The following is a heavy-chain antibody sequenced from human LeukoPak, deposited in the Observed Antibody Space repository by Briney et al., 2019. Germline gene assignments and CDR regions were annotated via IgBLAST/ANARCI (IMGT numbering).Heavy chain of an antibody. J-gene: IGHJ4*02. V-gene: IGHV4-39*07. D-gene: IGHD6-19*01. Sequence: SETLSLTCSVSGGSIISNYYFGWIRQPPGKGLEWIGSIFFNGSTYYSSSLKSRVTISVDTSKNQFSLKMSSATAADTAVYYCARMTSSGWYAAGYYFDYWGEGTLVTVSS. CDR2: IFFNGST. CDR1: GGSIISNYY. CDR3: ARMTSSGWYAAGYYFDY.